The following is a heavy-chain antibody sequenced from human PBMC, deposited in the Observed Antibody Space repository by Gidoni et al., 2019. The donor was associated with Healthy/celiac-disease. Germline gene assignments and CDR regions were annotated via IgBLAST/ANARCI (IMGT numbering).Heavy chain of an antibody. D-gene: IGHD5-12*01. Sequence: QLQLVESGGGVVQPGRSLRLSCASSGFTFSSYGMHCVRQARGKGLEWVAVISYDGSNKYYTDTVKGRFTISRENSKNTLYLQMNSLRAEDTAVYYCAKIFLNSGYDSLYRPPADAPVNFDYWGQGTLVTVSS. CDR2: ISYDGSNK. J-gene: IGHJ4*02. V-gene: IGHV3-30*18. CDR3: AKIFLNSGYDSLYRPPADAPVNFDY. CDR1: GFTFSSYG.